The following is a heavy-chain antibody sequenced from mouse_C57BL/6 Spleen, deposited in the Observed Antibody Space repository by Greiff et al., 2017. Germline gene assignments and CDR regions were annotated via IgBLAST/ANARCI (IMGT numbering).Heavy chain of an antibody. Sequence: EVKLMESGPELVKPGASVKISCKASGYSFTDYNMNWVKQSNGKSLEWIGVINPNYGTTSYNQKFKGKATLTVDQSSSTAYMQINSLTSEDSAVYYCARPYGSSYDAMDYWGQGTSVTVSS. CDR2: INPNYGTT. D-gene: IGHD1-1*01. J-gene: IGHJ4*01. CDR3: ARPYGSSYDAMDY. CDR1: GYSFTDYN. V-gene: IGHV1-39*01.